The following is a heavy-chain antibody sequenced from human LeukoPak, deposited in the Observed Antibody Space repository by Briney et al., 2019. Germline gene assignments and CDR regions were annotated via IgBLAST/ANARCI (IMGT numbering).Heavy chain of an antibody. D-gene: IGHD4-17*01. CDR1: GYTFTSYG. V-gene: IGHV1-18*01. J-gene: IGHJ4*02. Sequence: GASVKVSCKASGYTFTSYGISWVRQAPGQGLEWMGWISAYNGNTNYAQKLQGRVTMTTDTSTSTAYMELRSLRSDDTAVYYCARSLTTVTTLVDNFDYWGQGTLVTVSS. CDR2: ISAYNGNT. CDR3: ARSLTTVTTLVDNFDY.